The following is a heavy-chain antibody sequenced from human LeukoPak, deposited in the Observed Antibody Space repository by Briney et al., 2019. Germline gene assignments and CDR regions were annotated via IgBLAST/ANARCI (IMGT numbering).Heavy chain of an antibody. CDR3: ERDWRYCSGGSCSYYFDY. CDR1: GVSISSYY. CDR2: IYTSGST. J-gene: IGHJ4*02. Sequence: SETLSLTCTVSGVSISSYYWSWIRQPAGKGLEWIGRIYTSGSTNYNPSLNSRVTISVDKSKNHLSLNLSSVTVADTAVYYCERDWRYCSGGSCSYYFDYWGQGALVTVSS. V-gene: IGHV4-4*07. D-gene: IGHD2-15*01.